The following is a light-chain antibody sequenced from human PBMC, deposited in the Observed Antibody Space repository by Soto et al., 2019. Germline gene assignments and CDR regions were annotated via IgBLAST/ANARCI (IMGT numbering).Light chain of an antibody. CDR2: DAS. CDR3: QQRSSWPFT. J-gene: IGKJ3*01. CDR1: QSVSSY. V-gene: IGKV3-11*01. Sequence: EIVLTQSPATLSLSPGERATLSCRASQSVSSYLAWYQQKPGQAPRLLIYDASNRATGISARFSGSGSGTDFTLTISSLEPEDSAVYYCQQRSSWPFTFGPGTKVDIK.